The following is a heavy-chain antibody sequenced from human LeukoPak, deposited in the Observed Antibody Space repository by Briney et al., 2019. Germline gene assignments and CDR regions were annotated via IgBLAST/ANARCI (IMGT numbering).Heavy chain of an antibody. J-gene: IGHJ6*03. Sequence: GESLKISCKGSGYSFTSYCIGWVRQMPGKGLEWMGIIYPGDSDTRYSPSFQGQVTISADKSISTAYLQWSSLKASDTAMYYCARHWGGAAAGPYYYYYYMDVWGKGTTVTVSS. CDR1: GYSFTSYC. CDR2: IYPGDSDT. CDR3: ARHWGGAAAGPYYYYYYMDV. V-gene: IGHV5-51*01. D-gene: IGHD6-13*01.